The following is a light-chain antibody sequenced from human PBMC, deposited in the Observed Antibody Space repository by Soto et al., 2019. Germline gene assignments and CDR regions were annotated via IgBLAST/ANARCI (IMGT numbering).Light chain of an antibody. CDR1: QSVSSNN. CDR2: DAS. CDR3: QQYGSSPT. Sequence: EIVLTQSPGTLSLSPGERATLSCRASQSVSSNNLAWYQQKFGQAPRLLIYDASRRATGIPERFSGSGSGTDFTLTINRLEPEDFAVYYCQQYGSSPTFGLGTKVDIK. J-gene: IGKJ1*01. V-gene: IGKV3-20*01.